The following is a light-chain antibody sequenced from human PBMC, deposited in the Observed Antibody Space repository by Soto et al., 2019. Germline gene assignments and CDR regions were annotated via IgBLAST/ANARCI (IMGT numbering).Light chain of an antibody. CDR2: EVG. CDR3: SSYASTSSYV. V-gene: IGLV2-14*01. J-gene: IGLJ1*01. CDR1: SSDVGGYNH. Sequence: ALTQPASVSGSPGQSITISCTGTSSDVGGYNHVSWYQQHPGKAPKLMIYEVGNRPSGVSNRFSGSKSGNTASLTISGLQAEDEADYYCSSYASTSSYVFGPGTKVTVL.